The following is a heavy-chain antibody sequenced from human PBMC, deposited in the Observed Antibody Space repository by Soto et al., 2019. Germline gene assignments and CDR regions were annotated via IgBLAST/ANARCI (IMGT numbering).Heavy chain of an antibody. CDR3: AKNQGVELVPLATVDWFDP. Sequence: GGSLRLSCAASGFIFENFGMSWVRQAPGKGLEWISSISGSGFKKYYADSVKGRFTISRDNSKSTVYLELNNLSAEDTVVYHCAKNQGVELVPLATVDWFDPWGQGSVVTVSS. V-gene: IGHV3-23*01. D-gene: IGHD1-26*01. J-gene: IGHJ5*02. CDR1: GFIFENFG. CDR2: ISGSGFKK.